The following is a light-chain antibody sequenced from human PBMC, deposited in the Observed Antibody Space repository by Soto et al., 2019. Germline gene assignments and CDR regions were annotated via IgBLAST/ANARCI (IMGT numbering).Light chain of an antibody. CDR1: SSDVGGYNS. CDR2: EVT. J-gene: IGLJ2*01. Sequence: QSVLTQPASVSGSPGQSITISCTGTSSDVGGYNSVSWYQQHPGKAPKLMIYEVTNRPSGVSNRFSGSKSGNTASLTISGLQTEDEADYYCSSYASSTTVVVFGGGTKLTLL. V-gene: IGLV2-14*01. CDR3: SSYASSTTVVV.